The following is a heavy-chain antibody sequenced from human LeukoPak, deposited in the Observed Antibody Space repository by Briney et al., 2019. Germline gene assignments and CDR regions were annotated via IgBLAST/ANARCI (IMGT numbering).Heavy chain of an antibody. V-gene: IGHV3-64D*06. CDR2: ISSNGGST. CDR1: GFTFSSYA. D-gene: IGHD5-18*01. Sequence: GGSLRLSCSASGFTFSSYAMHWVRRAPGKGLEYVSAISSNGGSTYYADSVKGRFTISRDNSKNTPYLQMSSLRAEDTAVYYCVKHDGGRYSYGHVDVDYCGQGTLVTVSS. CDR3: VKHDGGRYSYGHVDVDY. J-gene: IGHJ4*02.